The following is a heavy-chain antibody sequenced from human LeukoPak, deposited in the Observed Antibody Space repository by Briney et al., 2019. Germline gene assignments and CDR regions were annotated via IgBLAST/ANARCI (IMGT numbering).Heavy chain of an antibody. J-gene: IGHJ4*02. V-gene: IGHV1-69*04. CDR3: ARGLGTMVRGVPYYFDY. CDR2: IIPILGIA. Sequence: GASVKVSCKASGGTFSSYAISWVRQAPGQGLEWMGRIIPILGIANYAQKFQGRVTITADKSTSTAYMELSSLRSEDTAVYYCARGLGTMVRGVPYYFDYWGQGTLVIVSS. CDR1: GGTFSSYA. D-gene: IGHD3-10*01.